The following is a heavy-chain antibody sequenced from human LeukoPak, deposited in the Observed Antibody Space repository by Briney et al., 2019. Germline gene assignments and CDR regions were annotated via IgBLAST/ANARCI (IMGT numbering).Heavy chain of an antibody. CDR1: GVSISGSNW. Sequence: PSETLSLTCAVSGVSISGSNWWSWVRQSPGKGLEWIGEIYHRGSTNYNPSLKSRVIISVDKSKNQLSLKLSSVTAADTAMYYCAIDRRASGSYYADWGQGTLVTVSS. D-gene: IGHD1-26*01. J-gene: IGHJ4*02. CDR2: IYHRGST. CDR3: AIDRRASGSYYAD. V-gene: IGHV4-4*02.